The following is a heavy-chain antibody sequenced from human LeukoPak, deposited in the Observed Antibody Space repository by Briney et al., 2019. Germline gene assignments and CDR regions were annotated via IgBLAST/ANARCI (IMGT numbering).Heavy chain of an antibody. Sequence: SETLSLTCTVSGGSISSGSYYWSWIRQPPGKGLEWLGEVNHSGSTNYNPSLKRRVTISVDSSKNHFSLKLSSVTAADTAVYYCARGRGKYGDFRDWGQGTLVTVSS. CDR1: GGSISSGSYY. J-gene: IGHJ1*01. CDR3: ARGRGKYGDFRD. D-gene: IGHD4-17*01. V-gene: IGHV4-39*02. CDR2: VNHSGST.